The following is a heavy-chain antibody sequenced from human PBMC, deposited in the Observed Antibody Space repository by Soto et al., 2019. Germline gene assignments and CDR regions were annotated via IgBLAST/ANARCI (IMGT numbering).Heavy chain of an antibody. V-gene: IGHV4-31*03. D-gene: IGHD2-15*01. J-gene: IGHJ5*02. CDR3: ARGMGGYCSGGSCFPSNWFDP. CDR2: IHYSGST. CDR1: GGSISSGAYY. Sequence: SETLSLTCTFSGGSISSGAYYWGWIRQLPGKGLQWIGYIHYSGSTYYNPSLKSRVIISLDTSKNQFSLNLSSVTAADTATYYCARGMGGYCSGGSCFPSNWFDPWGQGTLVTVSS.